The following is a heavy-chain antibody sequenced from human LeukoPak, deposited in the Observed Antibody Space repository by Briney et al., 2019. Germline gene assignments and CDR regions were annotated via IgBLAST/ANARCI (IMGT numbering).Heavy chain of an antibody. Sequence: SETLSLTCTVSGGSISSSSYYWGWIRQPPGKGLEWIGSIYYSGSTYYNPSLKSRVTISVDTSKNQFSLKLSSVTAADTAAYYCARHRGYSYGYAPGRLHYYLGVWGKGTTVTVS. CDR1: GGSISSSSYY. CDR3: ARHRGYSYGYAPGRLHYYLGV. D-gene: IGHD5-18*01. V-gene: IGHV4-39*01. J-gene: IGHJ6*03. CDR2: IYYSGST.